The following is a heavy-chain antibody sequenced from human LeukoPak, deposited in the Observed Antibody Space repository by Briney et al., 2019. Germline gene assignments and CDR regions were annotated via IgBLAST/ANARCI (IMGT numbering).Heavy chain of an antibody. Sequence: ASVKVSCKASGYTFTSYDINWVRQATGQGLEWMGWMNPNSGNTGYAQKFQGRVTMTRNTSISTAYMELSSLRSEDTAVYYCAKYQPYYYGSGSYAFDIWGQGTMVTVSS. J-gene: IGHJ3*02. CDR1: GYTFTSYD. CDR3: AKYQPYYYGSGSYAFDI. D-gene: IGHD3-10*01. CDR2: MNPNSGNT. V-gene: IGHV1-8*01.